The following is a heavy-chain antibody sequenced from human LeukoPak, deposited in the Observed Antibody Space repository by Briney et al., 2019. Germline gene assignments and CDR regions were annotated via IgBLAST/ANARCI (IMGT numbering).Heavy chain of an antibody. CDR3: ARGPYYHFWSASASENWFDP. V-gene: IGHV3-23*01. J-gene: IGHJ5*02. CDR2: ISGSGGST. D-gene: IGHD3-3*01. Sequence: GGSLRLSCAASGFTFSSYAMSWVRQAPGKGLEWVSAISGSGGSTYYADSGKGRFTISRDNSKNTMYLQMNSLSAEDTAVYYCARGPYYHFWSASASENWFDPWGQGTLVTVSS. CDR1: GFTFSSYA.